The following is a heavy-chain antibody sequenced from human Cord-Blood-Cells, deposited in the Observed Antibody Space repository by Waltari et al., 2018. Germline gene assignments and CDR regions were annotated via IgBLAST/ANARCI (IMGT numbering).Heavy chain of an antibody. CDR3: ARERGYSYGYPRNHYGMDV. CDR1: GYTFTSYY. CDR2: INPSGGST. V-gene: IGHV1-46*01. J-gene: IGHJ6*02. D-gene: IGHD5-18*01. Sequence: QVQLVQSGAEVKKPGASVKVSCKASGYTFTSYYMHWVRQAPGQGLEWMGIINPSGGSTSYAQKFQGRVTRTRDTSTSTVYMERSSLRSEDTAVYYCARERGYSYGYPRNHYGMDVWGQGTTVTVSS.